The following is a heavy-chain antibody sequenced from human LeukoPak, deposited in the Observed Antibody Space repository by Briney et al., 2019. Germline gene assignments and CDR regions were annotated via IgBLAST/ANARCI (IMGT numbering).Heavy chain of an antibody. J-gene: IGHJ3*02. CDR2: PYYRSKWYN. V-gene: IGHV6-1*01. Sequence: SQTLSLTCAISGDSVSSNSAAWNWIRQSPSRGLEWQGRPYYRSKWYNDYAVSVKSRITINPDTSKNQFSLQLNSVTPEDTAVYYCASSRFGEPYRPYKAAFDIWGQRTMATVSS. CDR3: ASSRFGEPYRPYKAAFDI. D-gene: IGHD3-10*01. CDR1: GDSVSSNSAA.